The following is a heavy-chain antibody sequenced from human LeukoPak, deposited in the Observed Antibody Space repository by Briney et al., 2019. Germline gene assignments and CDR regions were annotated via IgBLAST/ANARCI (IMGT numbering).Heavy chain of an antibody. Sequence: SETLSLTCTVSGGSVSSYFWNWIRQPAGKGLEWVGRIYVSGNTDYNPSLKTRLTMSMDTSKNQFSLRLSSVSAADTAVYFCAGEDPLVAARGLDYWGQGTLVTVSS. V-gene: IGHV4-4*07. J-gene: IGHJ4*02. CDR1: GGSVSSYF. CDR3: AGEDPLVAARGLDY. CDR2: IYVSGNT. D-gene: IGHD2-15*01.